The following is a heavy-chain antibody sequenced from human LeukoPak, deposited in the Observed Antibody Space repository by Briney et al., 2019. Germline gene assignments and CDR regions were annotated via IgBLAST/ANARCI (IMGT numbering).Heavy chain of an antibody. CDR1: GFTFSSYW. Sequence: GGSLRLSCAASGFTFSSYWMHWVRQAPGKGLVWVSRINTDGSSTSYADSVKGRFTISRDNAKNTLYLQMNSLRAEDTAVYYCARGGDYYGSGSYYHFDYWGQGTLVTVSS. CDR3: ARGGDYYGSGSYYHFDY. V-gene: IGHV3-74*01. J-gene: IGHJ4*02. D-gene: IGHD3-10*01. CDR2: INTDGSST.